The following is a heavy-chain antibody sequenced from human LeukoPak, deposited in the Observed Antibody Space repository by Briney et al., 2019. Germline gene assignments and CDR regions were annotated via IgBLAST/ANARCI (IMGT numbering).Heavy chain of an antibody. D-gene: IGHD3-16*02. CDR3: ARGGVVYPDSFDI. V-gene: IGHV4-34*01. CDR2: INHSGST. CDR1: GGSFSGYY. J-gene: IGHJ3*02. Sequence: SETLSLTCAVYGGSFSGYYWSWIRQPPGKGLEWIGEINHSGSTNYNPSLKGRVTISVDTSKNQFSLKLSSVTAADTAVYYCARGGVVYPDSFDIWGRGTMVTVSS.